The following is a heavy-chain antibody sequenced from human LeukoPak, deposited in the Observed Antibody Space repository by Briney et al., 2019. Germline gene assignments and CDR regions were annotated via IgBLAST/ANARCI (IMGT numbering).Heavy chain of an antibody. Sequence: SETLSLTCTVSGGSISNYCWSWIRQSAGKGLEWFGRIYITGSTNYNPSLKSRVSMSLDTSKNQLSLKLSSVTAADTAVYYCARVHYYDNSGYWFFDYWGQGTLVTVSS. CDR1: GGSISNYC. D-gene: IGHD3-22*01. CDR2: IYITGST. V-gene: IGHV4-4*07. CDR3: ARVHYYDNSGYWFFDY. J-gene: IGHJ4*02.